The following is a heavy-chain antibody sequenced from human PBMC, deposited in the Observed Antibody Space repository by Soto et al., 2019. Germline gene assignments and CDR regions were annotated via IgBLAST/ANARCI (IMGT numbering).Heavy chain of an antibody. D-gene: IGHD4-17*01. Sequence: QVQLVQSGAEVKKPGSSVKVSCKASGGTFSSYAISWVRQAPGQGLEWMGGIIPIFGTANYAQKFQGRVTITADESRRTAYMELGSLRSEDTAVYYCARGGSAYGDYGGPGFYFYYWGQGTLVTVFS. CDR3: ARGGSAYGDYGGPGFYFYY. V-gene: IGHV1-69*12. CDR2: IIPIFGTA. J-gene: IGHJ4*02. CDR1: GGTFSSYA.